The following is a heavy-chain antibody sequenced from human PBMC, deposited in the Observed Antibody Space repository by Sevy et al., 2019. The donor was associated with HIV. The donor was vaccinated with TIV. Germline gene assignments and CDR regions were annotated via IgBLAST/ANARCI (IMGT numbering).Heavy chain of an antibody. Sequence: GGSLRLSCAASGFTFSSYSMNRVRQAPGKGLEWVSSISSSSSYIYYADSVKGRFTISRDNAKNSLYLQMNSLRAEDTAVYYCARDPGPDYYDSSGYSGYWGQGTLVTVSS. CDR3: ARDPGPDYYDSSGYSGY. CDR1: GFTFSSYS. CDR2: ISSSSSYI. D-gene: IGHD3-22*01. V-gene: IGHV3-21*01. J-gene: IGHJ4*02.